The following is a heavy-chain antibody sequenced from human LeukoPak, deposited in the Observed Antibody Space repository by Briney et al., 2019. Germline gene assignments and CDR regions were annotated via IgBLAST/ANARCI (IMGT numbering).Heavy chain of an antibody. CDR2: ISGSGGST. CDR1: GFTFSSYA. J-gene: IGHJ4*02. D-gene: IGHD3-10*01. Sequence: GGSLRLSCAASGFTFSSYAMSWVRQAPGKGLEWVSAISGSGGSTYYADSVKGRFTISRDNSKNTLYLQMNSLRAEDTAVYYCSRRGSGSYPNRWGQGTLVTVSS. V-gene: IGHV3-23*01. CDR3: SRRGSGSYPNR.